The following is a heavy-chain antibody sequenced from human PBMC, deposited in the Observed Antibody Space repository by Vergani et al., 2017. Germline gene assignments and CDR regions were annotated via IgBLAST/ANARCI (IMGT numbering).Heavy chain of an antibody. D-gene: IGHD4-17*01. CDR3: ARMDYGVNPYYYGMDV. J-gene: IGHJ6*02. CDR2: IRYDGSNK. CDR1: GFTFTNYG. Sequence: VQLVESGGGLVQPGGSLRLSCAASGFTFTNYGMHWVRQAPGKGLEWVAFIRYDGSNKYYADSVKGRFTISRDNSKNTLYLQMNSLRAEDTAVYYCARMDYGVNPYYYGMDVWGQGTTVTVSS. V-gene: IGHV3-30*02.